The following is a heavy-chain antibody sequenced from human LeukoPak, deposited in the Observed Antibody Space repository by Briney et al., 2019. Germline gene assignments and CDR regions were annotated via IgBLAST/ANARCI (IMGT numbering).Heavy chain of an antibody. CDR1: GFTFSSYW. D-gene: IGHD5-12*01. CDR3: ARWMLSGHSGYAPHLDY. V-gene: IGHV3-7*04. CDR2: IKEDGSDK. Sequence: GGSLRLSCAASGFTFSSYWMSWVRQAPGKGLEWVANIKEDGSDKSYVDSVKGRFTISRDNAKNSLCLQMNSLRAEDTATYYCARWMLSGHSGYAPHLDYWGQGTLVTVSS. J-gene: IGHJ4*02.